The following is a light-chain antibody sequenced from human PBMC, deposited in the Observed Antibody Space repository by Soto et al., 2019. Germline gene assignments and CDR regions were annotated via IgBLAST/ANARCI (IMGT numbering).Light chain of an antibody. CDR2: KAS. CDR3: QHYNSYLEA. V-gene: IGKV1-5*03. J-gene: IGKJ1*01. CDR1: QTISSW. Sequence: IELTQKHSTLSGSVGDRVTITCRASQTISSWLAWYQQKPGKAPKLLIYKASTLKSGVPSRFSGSGSGTEFTLTISSLQPDDFATYYCQHYNSYLEAFGQG.